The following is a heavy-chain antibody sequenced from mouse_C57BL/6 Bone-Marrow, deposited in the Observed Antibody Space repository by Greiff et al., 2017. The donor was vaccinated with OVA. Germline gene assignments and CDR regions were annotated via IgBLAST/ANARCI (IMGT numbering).Heavy chain of an antibody. Sequence: QVQLQQSGPELVKPGASVKLSCKASGYTFTDYYINWVKQRPGQGLEWIGWIFPGSGSTYYTEKFKGQATLTVDKSSSTSYMLISSLTSEDSAVYFCAVITTVANWYFDVWGTGTTVTVSS. CDR1: GYTFTDYY. V-gene: IGHV1-75*01. D-gene: IGHD1-1*01. CDR2: IFPGSGST. CDR3: AVITTVANWYFDV. J-gene: IGHJ1*03.